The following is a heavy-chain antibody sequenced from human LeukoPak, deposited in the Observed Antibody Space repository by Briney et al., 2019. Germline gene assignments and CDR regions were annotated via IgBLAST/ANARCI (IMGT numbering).Heavy chain of an antibody. Sequence: SVKVSCKAPGGTFSGYAISWVRQAPGQGLEWMGGIIPIFGTANYAQKFQGRVTITADESTSTAYMELSSLRSEDTAVYYCARGPVSLDYYDSSGYYDGVGYWGQGTLVTVSS. D-gene: IGHD3-22*01. CDR1: GGTFSGYA. J-gene: IGHJ4*02. CDR2: IIPIFGTA. V-gene: IGHV1-69*13. CDR3: ARGPVSLDYYDSSGYYDGVGY.